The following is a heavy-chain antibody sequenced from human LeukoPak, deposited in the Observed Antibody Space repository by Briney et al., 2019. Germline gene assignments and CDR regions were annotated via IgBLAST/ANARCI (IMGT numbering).Heavy chain of an antibody. V-gene: IGHV1-69*05. Sequence: GSSVKVSCKASGGTFSSYAISWVRQAPGQGLEWMGGIIPIFGTANYAQKFQGRVTITTDESTSTAYMELSSLRSEDTAVYYCLCSYYYDSTSRRYYFDYWGQGTLVTVSS. D-gene: IGHD3-22*01. CDR2: IIPIFGTA. CDR3: LCSYYYDSTSRRYYFDY. CDR1: GGTFSSYA. J-gene: IGHJ4*02.